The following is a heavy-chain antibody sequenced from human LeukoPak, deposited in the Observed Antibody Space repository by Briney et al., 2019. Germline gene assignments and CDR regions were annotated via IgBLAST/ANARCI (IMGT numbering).Heavy chain of an antibody. CDR1: GFTFSSYS. CDR2: ISDSGANT. Sequence: GGSLRLSCAASGFTFSSYSMSWVRQAPGKGLEWVSIISDSGANTYYADSVRGRFTISRDNSKNTLYLQMNSLRAEDTAVYYCARDPYDYVWGSYRYPYYFDYWGQGTLVTVSS. CDR3: ARDPYDYVWGSYRYPYYFDY. J-gene: IGHJ4*02. D-gene: IGHD3-16*02. V-gene: IGHV3-23*01.